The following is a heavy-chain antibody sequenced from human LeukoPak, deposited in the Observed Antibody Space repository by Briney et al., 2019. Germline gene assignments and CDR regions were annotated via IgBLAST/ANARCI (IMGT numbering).Heavy chain of an antibody. D-gene: IGHD3-10*01. CDR1: GYTFTGYY. J-gene: IGHJ3*02. CDR3: ARGRLGSGSQYDAFDI. Sequence: ASVKVSCEASGYTFTGYYMHWVRQAPGQGLEWMGWINPNSGDTNYAQKFQGRVTMTRDTSISTAYMELSRLTSDDTAVFYCARGRLGSGSQYDAFDIWGQGTMVTVSS. CDR2: INPNSGDT. V-gene: IGHV1-2*02.